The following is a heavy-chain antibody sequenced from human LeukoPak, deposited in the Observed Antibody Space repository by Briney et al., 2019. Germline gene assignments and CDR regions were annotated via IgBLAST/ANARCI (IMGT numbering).Heavy chain of an antibody. Sequence: GGSLRLSCAASGFTFSTYAMTWVRQAPGKGLEWVSLISDSGANKHYADSVKGRFTISRDNSKNTVSLQMNSLRAEDTAVYYCARAILVVITEIDYWGQGTLVTVSS. J-gene: IGHJ4*02. V-gene: IGHV3-23*01. D-gene: IGHD3-22*01. CDR1: GFTFSTYA. CDR2: ISDSGANK. CDR3: ARAILVVITEIDY.